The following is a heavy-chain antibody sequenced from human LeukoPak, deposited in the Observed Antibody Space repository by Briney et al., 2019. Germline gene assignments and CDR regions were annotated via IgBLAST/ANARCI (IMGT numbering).Heavy chain of an antibody. V-gene: IGHV1-3*03. CDR1: GYTFTSYT. CDR3: ARAQLWTPASYFDY. J-gene: IGHJ4*02. D-gene: IGHD3-10*01. CDR2: INAGNGNT. Sequence: GASVKVSCKASGYTFTSYTMRWVRQAPGQRLEWMGWINAGNGNTKYSQEFQGRVTITRDTSASTAYMELGSLRSEDMAVYYCARAQLWTPASYFDYWGQGTLVTVSS.